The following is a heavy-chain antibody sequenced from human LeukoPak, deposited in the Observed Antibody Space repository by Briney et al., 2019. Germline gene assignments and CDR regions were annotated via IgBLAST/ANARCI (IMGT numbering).Heavy chain of an antibody. D-gene: IGHD2-15*01. CDR1: GLSVSNNY. J-gene: IGHJ1*01. CDR3: ASDSYSPEYFQH. Sequence: PGGSLRLSCAASGLSVSNNYMSWVRQAPGKGLEWVSVMYSGGSTFYADSVKGRFTISRDNSKNTLYLQMNSLRAEDTAVYYCASDSYSPEYFQHWGQGTLVTVSS. V-gene: IGHV3-66*01. CDR2: MYSGGST.